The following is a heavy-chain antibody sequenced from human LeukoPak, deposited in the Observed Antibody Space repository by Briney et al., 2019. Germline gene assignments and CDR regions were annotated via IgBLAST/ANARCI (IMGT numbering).Heavy chain of an antibody. CDR3: AKDSSYGDYPDLCYFDY. CDR2: ISGSGGST. CDR1: GFTFSSYA. Sequence: PGVSLRLSCAASGFTFSSYAMSWVRQAPGKGLEWVSAISGSGGSTYYADSVKGRFTISRDNSKNTLYLQMNSLRAEDTAVYYCAKDSSYGDYPDLCYFDYWGQGTLVTVSS. J-gene: IGHJ4*02. V-gene: IGHV3-23*01. D-gene: IGHD4-17*01.